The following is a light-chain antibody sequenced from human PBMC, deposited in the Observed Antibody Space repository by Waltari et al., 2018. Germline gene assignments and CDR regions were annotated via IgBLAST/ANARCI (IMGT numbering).Light chain of an antibody. J-gene: IGLJ3*02. CDR3: LLHFGGDQLV. V-gene: IGLV7-43*01. CDR2: GST. Sequence: QTVVTQEPSLTVSPGGTVTLTCASSTGAVAGDFYPSWFQQMPGQAPSALIFGSTNKYSWTPARFSGSLLGGKAALTLSGAQPEDEADYYCLLHFGGDQLVFGGGTKLTVL. CDR1: TGAVAGDFY.